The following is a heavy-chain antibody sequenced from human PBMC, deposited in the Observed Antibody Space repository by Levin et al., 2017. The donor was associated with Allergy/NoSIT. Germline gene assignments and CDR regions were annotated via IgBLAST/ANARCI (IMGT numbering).Heavy chain of an antibody. CDR2: IWYDGSNK. J-gene: IGHJ6*02. Sequence: GGSLRLSCAASGFTFSSYGMHWVRQAPGKGLEWVAVIWYDGSNKYYADSAKGRFTISRDNSKNTLYLQMNSLRAEDTAVYYCARGNYRSGIPKAGMDVWGQGTTVTVSS. CDR1: GFTFSSYG. D-gene: IGHD3-10*01. V-gene: IGHV3-33*01. CDR3: ARGNYRSGIPKAGMDV.